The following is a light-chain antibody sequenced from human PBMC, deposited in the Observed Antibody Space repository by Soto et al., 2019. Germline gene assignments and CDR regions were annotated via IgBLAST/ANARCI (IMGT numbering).Light chain of an antibody. CDR2: DVS. J-gene: IGLJ1*01. CDR3: SSYTSSSTYV. Sequence: QSVLTQPASVSGSPGQSITISCTGTSSDVGGYNYVSWYQQHPGKAPKLMIYDVSNRPSGVSDRFSGSKSGNTASLTISGLQAEDEVDYYCSSYTSSSTYVFGTGTKATVL. V-gene: IGLV2-14*01. CDR1: SSDVGGYNY.